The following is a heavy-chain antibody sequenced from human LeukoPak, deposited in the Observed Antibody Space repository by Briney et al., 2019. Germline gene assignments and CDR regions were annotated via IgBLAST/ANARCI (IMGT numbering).Heavy chain of an antibody. CDR3: ARVRKQWLVKPHYYFDY. Sequence: ASVKVSCKASGGTFSSYAISWVRQAPGQGLEWMGWINPNSGGTNYAQKFQGRVTMTRDTSISTAYMELSRLRSDDTAVYYCARVRKQWLVKPHYYFDYWGQGTLVTVSS. V-gene: IGHV1-2*02. D-gene: IGHD6-19*01. J-gene: IGHJ4*02. CDR1: GGTFSSYA. CDR2: INPNSGGT.